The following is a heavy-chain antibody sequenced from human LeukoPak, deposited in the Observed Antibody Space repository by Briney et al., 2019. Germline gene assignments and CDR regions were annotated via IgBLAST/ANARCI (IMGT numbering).Heavy chain of an antibody. CDR3: AKDPYYDFWSGYYSGVYFDY. CDR2: IRYDGSNK. J-gene: IGHJ4*02. V-gene: IGHV3-30*02. Sequence: PGGSLRLSCAASGFTFSSYGMHWVRQAPGRGLEWVAFIRYDGSNKYYADSVRGRFTISRDNSKNTLYLQMNSLRAEDTAVYYCAKDPYYDFWSGYYSGVYFDYWGQGTLVTVSS. D-gene: IGHD3-3*01. CDR1: GFTFSSYG.